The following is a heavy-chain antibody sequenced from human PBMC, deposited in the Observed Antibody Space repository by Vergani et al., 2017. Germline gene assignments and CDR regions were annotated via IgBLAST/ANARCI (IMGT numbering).Heavy chain of an antibody. CDR2: ISGSGGST. V-gene: IGHV3-23*04. D-gene: IGHD3-3*01. CDR3: AKAVDLWSGYNYYYYYMDV. CDR1: GFTFSSYA. Sequence: VQLVESGGGVVQPGRSLRLSCAASGFTFSSYAMSWVRQAPGKGLEWVSGISGSGGSTYYADSVKGRFTISRDNSKNTLYLQMNSLRGEDTAVYYCAKAVDLWSGYNYYYYYMDVWGKGTTVTVSS. J-gene: IGHJ6*03.